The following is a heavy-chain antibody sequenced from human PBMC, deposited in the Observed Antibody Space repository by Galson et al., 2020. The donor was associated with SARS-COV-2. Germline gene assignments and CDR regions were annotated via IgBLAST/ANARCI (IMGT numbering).Heavy chain of an antibody. CDR2: IHYSGST. D-gene: IGHD2-15*01. CDR1: GGSISSSSYY. CDR3: ARKVGDCGGGSGHYWYFDL. J-gene: IGHJ2*01. V-gene: IGHV4-39*01. Sequence: SETLSLTCTVSGGSISSSSYYWGCIRQPPGKGREWIGSIHYSGSTNYNPSLKSRVTISVDTSKNQFSLKLSSVTAADTAVYYCARKVGDCGGGSGHYWYFDLWGRGTLVTVSS.